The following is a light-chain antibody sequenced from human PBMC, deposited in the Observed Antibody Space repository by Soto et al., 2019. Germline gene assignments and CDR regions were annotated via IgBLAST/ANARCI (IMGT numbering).Light chain of an antibody. CDR3: QQYNDFQYT. CDR1: QNIGSW. CDR2: KAT. J-gene: IGKJ2*01. V-gene: IGKV1-5*03. Sequence: DIQMTQSPSTLSASVGDGVTITCRASQNIGSWLAWYQQKPGKAPKLLIYKATNLQSGVPSRFSGSGSGTDFSLTISSLQPVDSATYYCQQYNDFQYTFGQGTKLEI.